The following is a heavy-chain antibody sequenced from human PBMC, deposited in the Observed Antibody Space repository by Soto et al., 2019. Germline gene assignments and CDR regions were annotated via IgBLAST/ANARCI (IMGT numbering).Heavy chain of an antibody. J-gene: IGHJ6*02. CDR3: ARDGVGHWNDQWYYYYGMDV. V-gene: IGHV3-30-3*01. CDR2: ISSDGSNK. D-gene: IGHD1-1*01. Sequence: VPVISSDGSNKYYADSVKGRFTISRDNSKNTLYLQMNSLRAEYTAVYYCARDGVGHWNDQWYYYYGMDVWGQGTTVTVSS.